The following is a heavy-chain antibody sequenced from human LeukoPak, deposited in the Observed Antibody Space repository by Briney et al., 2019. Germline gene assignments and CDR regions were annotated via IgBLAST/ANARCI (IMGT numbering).Heavy chain of an antibody. CDR3: ARVSGWYWFDK. D-gene: IGHD6-19*01. V-gene: IGHV3-64*01. CDR1: GYTFSSYA. Sequence: GGSLRLSXSASGYTFSSYAMHWVRQAPGKGLEYLSAISSDGRITYYANSVKGRFTISRDNSKNTLYLQMGSLRVEDMAVYYCARVSGWYWFDKWGQGTLVTVSS. J-gene: IGHJ4*02. CDR2: ISSDGRIT.